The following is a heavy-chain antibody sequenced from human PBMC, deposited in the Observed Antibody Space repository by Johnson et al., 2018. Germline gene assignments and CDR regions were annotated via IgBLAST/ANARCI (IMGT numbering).Heavy chain of an antibody. CDR3: AKVLSMVTYCWFGMDV. J-gene: IGHJ6*02. V-gene: IGHV3-23*04. Sequence: VQLVESGGGLVKPGGSLRLSCAASGFTLSSHDMHWVRQAPGKGLEWVAAISVRGVGPYYSDSVKGRFTISRDNAKNTLYLQMNSLRPEDTALYYCAKVLSMVTYCWFGMDVWGQGTTVTGSS. D-gene: IGHD5-18*01. CDR2: ISVRGVGP. CDR1: GFTLSSHD.